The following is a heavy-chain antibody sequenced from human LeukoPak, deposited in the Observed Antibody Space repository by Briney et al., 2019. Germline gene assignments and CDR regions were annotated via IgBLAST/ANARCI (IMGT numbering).Heavy chain of an antibody. J-gene: IGHJ4*02. Sequence: PGGSLRPSCAASGFTFDDYGMSWVRQAPGKGLEWVSGINWNGGSTGYADSVKGRFTISRDNAKNSLYLQMNSLRAEDTALYYCARGFDYDFWSGSLFDYWGQGTLVTVSS. CDR3: ARGFDYDFWSGSLFDY. V-gene: IGHV3-20*04. CDR1: GFTFDDYG. D-gene: IGHD3-3*01. CDR2: INWNGGST.